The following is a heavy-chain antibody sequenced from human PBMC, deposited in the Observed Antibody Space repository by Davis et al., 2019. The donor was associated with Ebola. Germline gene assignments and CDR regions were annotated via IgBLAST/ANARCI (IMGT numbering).Heavy chain of an antibody. D-gene: IGHD2-15*01. CDR1: GFTFDDYA. CDR3: ARDRFRVVVDPYYGMDV. J-gene: IGHJ6*02. CDR2: ISWNSGSI. Sequence: SLKISCAASGFTFDDYAMHWVRQAPGKGLEWVSGISWNSGSIGYADSVKGRFTISRDNAKNSLYLQMNSLRAEDTALYYCARDRFRVVVDPYYGMDVWGQGTTVTVSS. V-gene: IGHV3-9*01.